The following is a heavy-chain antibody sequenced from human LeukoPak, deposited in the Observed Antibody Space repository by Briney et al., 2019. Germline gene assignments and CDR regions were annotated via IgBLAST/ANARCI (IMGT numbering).Heavy chain of an antibody. Sequence: ASVKVSCKASGYTFTSYYMHWVRQAPGQGLEWMGLFNPNDGSTTYAQKFQGRVTITADESTSTAYMELSSLRSEDTAVYYCARGFRDGYRLDDYWGQGTLVTVSS. D-gene: IGHD5-24*01. V-gene: IGHV1-46*01. J-gene: IGHJ4*02. CDR3: ARGFRDGYRLDDY. CDR1: GYTFTSYY. CDR2: FNPNDGST.